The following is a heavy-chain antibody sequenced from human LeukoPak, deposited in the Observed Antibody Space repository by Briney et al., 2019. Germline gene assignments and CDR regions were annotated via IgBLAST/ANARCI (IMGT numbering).Heavy chain of an antibody. D-gene: IGHD4-11*01. CDR3: AKDDPNDYKPWIY. V-gene: IGHV3-23*01. CDR1: GFTFSSYA. CDR2: ISGSGDKT. J-gene: IGHJ4*02. Sequence: GGSLRLSCAASGFTFSSYAMSWVRQAPGKGLEWDSLISGSGDKTYYADSVKGRFTISRDNSKNTLYLQVNSLRADDTAVYYCAKDDPNDYKPWIYWGQGTLVIVSS.